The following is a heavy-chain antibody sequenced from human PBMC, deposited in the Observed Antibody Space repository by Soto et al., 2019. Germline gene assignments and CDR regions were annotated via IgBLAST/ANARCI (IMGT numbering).Heavy chain of an antibody. CDR3: AIHKGKIRDIRSQKGHI. CDR2: ISGSGGST. V-gene: IGHV3-23*01. Sequence: VKGLEWVSAISGSGGSTYYADSVKGRFTISRDNSKNTLYLKMNSLRAEDTAVYYCAIHKGKIRDIRSQKGHICGEEPM. D-gene: IGHD5-12*01. J-gene: IGHJ3*02.